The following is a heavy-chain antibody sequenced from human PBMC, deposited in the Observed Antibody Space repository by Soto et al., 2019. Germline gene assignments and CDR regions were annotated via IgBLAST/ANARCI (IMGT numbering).Heavy chain of an antibody. CDR3: ARDPYSSSPYYYYGMDV. CDR1: GFTFSSYR. V-gene: IGHV3-21*01. CDR2: ISSSSSYI. D-gene: IGHD6-6*01. Sequence: EVQLVESGGGLVKPGGSLRLSCAASGFTFSSYRMNWVRQSPGKGLEWVSSISSSSSYIYYADSVKGRFTISRDNAKNSLYLQMNILRAEDTAVYYCARDPYSSSPYYYYGMDVWGQWTTVTVSS. J-gene: IGHJ6*02.